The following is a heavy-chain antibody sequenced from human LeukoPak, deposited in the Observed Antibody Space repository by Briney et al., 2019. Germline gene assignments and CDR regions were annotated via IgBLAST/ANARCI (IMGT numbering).Heavy chain of an antibody. D-gene: IGHD5-24*01. CDR2: IYYSGST. CDR3: ARDGEMATIENYFEY. J-gene: IGHJ4*02. CDR1: GGSISSSSHY. V-gene: IGHV4-39*07. Sequence: PSETLSLTCTVSGGSISSSSHYWGWIRQPPGKGLEWIGSIYYSGSTHYNPSLKSRVTISLDTSKNQFSLKLSSVTAADTAVYYCARDGEMATIENYFEYWGQGTLVTVSS.